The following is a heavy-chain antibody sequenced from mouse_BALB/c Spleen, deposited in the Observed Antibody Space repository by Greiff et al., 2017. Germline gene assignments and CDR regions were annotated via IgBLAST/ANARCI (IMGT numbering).Heavy chain of an antibody. CDR2: IDPANGNT. CDR3: APYYYGSSYPYAMDY. CDR1: GFNIKDTY. J-gene: IGHJ4*01. D-gene: IGHD1-1*01. Sequence: EVQLQQSGAELVKPGASVKLSCTASGFNIKDTYMHWVKQRPEQGLEWIGRIDPANGNTKYDPKFQGKATITADTSSNTAYLQLSSLTSEDTAVYYCAPYYYGSSYPYAMDYWGQGTSVTVSS. V-gene: IGHV14-3*02.